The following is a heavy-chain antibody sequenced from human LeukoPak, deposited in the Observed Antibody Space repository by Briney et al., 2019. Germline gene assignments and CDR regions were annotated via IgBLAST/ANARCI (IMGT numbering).Heavy chain of an antibody. CDR1: DYTFTSYG. CDR3: ARDPEGTYYYYYYMDV. V-gene: IGHV1-18*01. CDR2: VSTYNGNT. Sequence: ASVKVSSKASDYTFTSYGISWVRQAPGQRLEWMGWVSTYNGNTKYAQKLQGRVTMTTDTSTSTAYMELRSLRADDTAVYYCARDPEGTYYYYYYMDVWGKGTTVTVSS. D-gene: IGHD1-14*01. J-gene: IGHJ6*03.